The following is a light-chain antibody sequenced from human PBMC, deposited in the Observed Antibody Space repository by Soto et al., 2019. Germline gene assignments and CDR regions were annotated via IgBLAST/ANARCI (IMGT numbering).Light chain of an antibody. J-gene: IGLJ3*02. CDR3: CSSAGSYTPV. CDR2: DVS. Sequence: QSVLTQPRSVSGSPGQSVTISCTGTSSDVGGYNYVSWYQQHPGKAPKLMIYDVSKRPSGVPDRFSGSKSGNTASLTISGLQAEDEAHYYCCSSAGSYTPVFGGGTKLTVL. CDR1: SSDVGGYNY. V-gene: IGLV2-11*01.